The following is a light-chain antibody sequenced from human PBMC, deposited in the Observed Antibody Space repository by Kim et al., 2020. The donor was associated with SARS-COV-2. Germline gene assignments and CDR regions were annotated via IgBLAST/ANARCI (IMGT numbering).Light chain of an antibody. CDR3: QQYGSSRWT. J-gene: IGKJ1*01. Sequence: SPGEIATLPGRASQSVSSSYLAWYQQKPGQAPRLLIYGASSRATGIPDRFSGSGSGTDFTLTISRLEPEDFAVYYCQQYGSSRWTFGQGTKVDIK. CDR1: QSVSSSY. CDR2: GAS. V-gene: IGKV3-20*01.